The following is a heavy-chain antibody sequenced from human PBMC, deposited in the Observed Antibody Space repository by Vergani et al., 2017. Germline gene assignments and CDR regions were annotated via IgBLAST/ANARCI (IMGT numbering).Heavy chain of an antibody. CDR2: IRSKAYGGTT. CDR3: TXVPRYYDSSGYQDY. V-gene: IGHV3-49*04. J-gene: IGHJ4*02. D-gene: IGHD3-22*01. Sequence: EVQLVESGGGLVQPGRSLRLSCTASGFTFGDYAMSWVRQAPGKGLEWVGFIRSKAYGGTTEYAASVKGRFTISRDDSKSIAYLQMNSLKTEDTAVYYCTXVPRYYDSSGYQDYWGQGTLVTVSS. CDR1: GFTFGDYA.